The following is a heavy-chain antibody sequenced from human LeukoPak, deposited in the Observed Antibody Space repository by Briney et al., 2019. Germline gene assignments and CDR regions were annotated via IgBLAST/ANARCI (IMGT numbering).Heavy chain of an antibody. J-gene: IGHJ4*02. Sequence: ASVKVSCKASGYTFTSYGISWVRQAPGQGLEWMGWISAYNGNTNYAQKLQGRVTMTTDTSTSTAYMELRSLRSDDTAVYYCARVGLRFLEWLSPPGYWGQGTLVTVSS. D-gene: IGHD3-3*01. CDR3: ARVGLRFLEWLSPPGY. CDR1: GYTFTSYG. CDR2: ISAYNGNT. V-gene: IGHV1-18*01.